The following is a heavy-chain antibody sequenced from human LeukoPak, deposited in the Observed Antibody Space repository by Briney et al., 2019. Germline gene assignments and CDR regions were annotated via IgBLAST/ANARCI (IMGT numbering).Heavy chain of an antibody. CDR2: INSGGDRI. CDR3: VRDTST. CDR1: GFTFSDYY. V-gene: IGHV3-11*01. J-gene: IGHJ4*02. Sequence: GGSLRLSCAASGFTFSDYYMTWIRQAPGKGLEWVSDINSGGDRIYYAGSVKGRFAISRDNAKNSLYLQINGLRAEDTAVYYCVRDTSTWGQGTLVTVSS.